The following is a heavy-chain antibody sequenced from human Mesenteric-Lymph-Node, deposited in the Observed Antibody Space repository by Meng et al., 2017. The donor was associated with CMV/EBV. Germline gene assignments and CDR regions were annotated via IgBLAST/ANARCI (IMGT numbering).Heavy chain of an antibody. CDR1: GFTFSSYS. Sequence: SGFTFSSYSMNWVRQAPGKGLEWVSSISSSSSYIYYADSVKGRFTISRDNAKNSLYLQMNSLRAEDTAVYYCARSPTAMAPDAFDIWGQGTMVTVSS. CDR2: ISSSSSYI. J-gene: IGHJ3*02. V-gene: IGHV3-21*01. CDR3: ARSPTAMAPDAFDI. D-gene: IGHD5-18*01.